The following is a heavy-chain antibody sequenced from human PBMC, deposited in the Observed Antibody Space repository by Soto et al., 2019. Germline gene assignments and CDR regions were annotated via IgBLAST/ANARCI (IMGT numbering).Heavy chain of an antibody. J-gene: IGHJ4*02. V-gene: IGHV1-2*02. CDR3: ATDDYGIFPY. CDR1: GYPFTTYY. CDR2: IDPRSGGT. D-gene: IGHD3-10*01. Sequence: XSVKVSCKVSGYPFTTYYIHWVRQAPGQGLEWMGWIDPRSGGTVYEQKFQGRVTMTRDTSISTVYMDLSGLTSDDTALYYCATDDYGIFPYWGQGSLVTVSS.